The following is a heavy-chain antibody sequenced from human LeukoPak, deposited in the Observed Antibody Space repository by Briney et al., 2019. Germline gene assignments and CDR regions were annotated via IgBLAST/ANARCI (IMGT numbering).Heavy chain of an antibody. CDR1: GFTFSRYG. V-gene: IGHV3-30*18. CDR3: AKDPEMATAAGDY. D-gene: IGHD5-24*01. Sequence: GGSLRLSCAASGFTFSRYGMHWVRQAPGKGLEWVAVISYDGSNKYYAESVKGRFTISRDNSKNTLYLQMNSLRAEDTAVYYCAKDPEMATAAGDYWGQGTLVTVSS. J-gene: IGHJ4*02. CDR2: ISYDGSNK.